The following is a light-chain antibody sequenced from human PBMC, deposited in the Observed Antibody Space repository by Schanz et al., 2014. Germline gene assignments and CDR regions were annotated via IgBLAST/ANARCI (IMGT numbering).Light chain of an antibody. Sequence: DIQMTQSPSTLSASVGDRVTLTCRASQSISTRLAWYQHKPGKAPNLLIFDASSLESGVPSRFSGSGSGTEFTLTIRSLQPDDSATYFCQQYNSYSQTFGQGTKVEIK. CDR3: QQYNSYSQT. J-gene: IGKJ1*01. CDR1: QSISTR. V-gene: IGKV1-5*01. CDR2: DAS.